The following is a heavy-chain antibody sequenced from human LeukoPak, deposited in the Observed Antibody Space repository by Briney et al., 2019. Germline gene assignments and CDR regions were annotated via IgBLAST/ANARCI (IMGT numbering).Heavy chain of an antibody. J-gene: IGHJ4*02. CDR2: ISGSGGST. D-gene: IGHD5-18*01. Sequence: GGSLRLSCAASGFTFSSYAMSWVRQAPGKGLEWVSAISGSGGSTYYADSVKGRFTISRDNSKNTLYLQMNSLRAEDTAAYYCARGGTAMVSFDYWGQGTLVTVSS. V-gene: IGHV3-23*01. CDR1: GFTFSSYA. CDR3: ARGGTAMVSFDY.